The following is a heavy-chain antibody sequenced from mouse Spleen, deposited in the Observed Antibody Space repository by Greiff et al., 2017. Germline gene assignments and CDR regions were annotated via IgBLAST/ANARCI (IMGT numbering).Heavy chain of an antibody. CDR1: GYTFTSYW. D-gene: IGHD1-1*01. V-gene: IGHV1-7*01. Sequence: VQRVESGAELAKPGASVKMSCKASGYTFTSYWMHWVKQRPGQGLEWIGYINPSTGYTEYNQKFKDKATLTADKSSSTAYMQLSSLTSEDSAVYYCARHYYGSSYYFDYWGQGTTLTVSS. CDR2: INPSTGYT. J-gene: IGHJ2*01. CDR3: ARHYYGSSYYFDY.